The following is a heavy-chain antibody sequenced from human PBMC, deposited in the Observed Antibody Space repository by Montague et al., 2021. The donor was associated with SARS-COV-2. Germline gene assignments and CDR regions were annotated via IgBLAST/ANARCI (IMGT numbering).Heavy chain of an antibody. CDR3: ARGFNYGPFDC. J-gene: IGHJ4*02. Sequence: YRRLSCAASGVTFGDYGMSWVRQAPGKGLEWVSGITRNGGSTGYADSVKGRFTISRDNAKNSLYLQMNSLRAEDTALYYCARGFNYGPFDCWGLGTLVTVSS. D-gene: IGHD5-18*01. CDR1: GVTFGDYG. V-gene: IGHV3-20*04. CDR2: ITRNGGST.